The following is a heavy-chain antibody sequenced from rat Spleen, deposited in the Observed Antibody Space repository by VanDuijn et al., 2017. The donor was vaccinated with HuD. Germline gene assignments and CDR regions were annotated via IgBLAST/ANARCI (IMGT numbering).Heavy chain of an antibody. CDR2: ISTSGGTT. D-gene: IGHD5-1*01. J-gene: IGHJ2*01. CDR1: GFTFSSFP. CDR3: ARGGSYFAY. Sequence: EVQLVESGGGLVQPGRSLKLSCAASGFTFSSFPMAWVRQAPKRGLEWVASISTSGGTTYYRDSVKGRFTISRDNAKSTLYLQMNSLRSEDTATYYCARGGSYFAYWGQGVMVPVSS. V-gene: IGHV5-46*01.